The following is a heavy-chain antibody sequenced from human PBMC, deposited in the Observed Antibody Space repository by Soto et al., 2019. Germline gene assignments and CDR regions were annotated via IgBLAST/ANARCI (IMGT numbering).Heavy chain of an antibody. CDR2: VSGYSGHS. CDR3: ARDSSSSGYYYGLDV. J-gene: IGHJ6*02. Sequence: QVHLVQSGAEVKKPGASVKVSCKASNETLTTYGISWVRQAPGQVLEWMGWVSGYSGHSSSAQEFQDRVIMTTDTSTNTAYMELRSLTSDDSDVYFCARDSSSSGYYYGLDVWGQGTTVTVSS. V-gene: IGHV1-18*01. CDR1: NETLTTYG. D-gene: IGHD6-6*01.